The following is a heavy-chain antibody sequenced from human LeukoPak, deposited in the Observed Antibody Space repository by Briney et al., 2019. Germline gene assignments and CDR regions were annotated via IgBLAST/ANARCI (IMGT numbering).Heavy chain of an antibody. CDR3: ARGPLARKVYYYYYYMDV. J-gene: IGHJ6*03. CDR2: MNPNSGNT. Sequence: ASVKVSCKASGYTFTSYDINWVRQATGQGLEWMGWMNPNSGNTGYAQKFQGGVTITRNTSISTAYMELSSLRSEDTAVYYCARGPLARKVYYYYYYMDVWGKGTTVTVSS. V-gene: IGHV1-8*01. CDR1: GYTFTSYD.